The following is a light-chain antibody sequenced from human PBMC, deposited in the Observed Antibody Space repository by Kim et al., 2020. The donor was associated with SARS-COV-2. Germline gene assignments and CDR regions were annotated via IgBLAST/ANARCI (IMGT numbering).Light chain of an antibody. J-gene: IGKJ4*01. V-gene: IGKV4-1*01. CDR1: QSILYSSNNKNY. CDR3: QQYYSTPLT. CDR2: WAS. Sequence: DIVMTQSPDSLAVSLGERATINCKSSQSILYSSNNKNYLAWYQQKPGQPPKLVIYWASTRESGVPDRFSCSGSGTDFTLTISSLQAEDVAVYYCQQYYSTPLTFGGGTKVDIK.